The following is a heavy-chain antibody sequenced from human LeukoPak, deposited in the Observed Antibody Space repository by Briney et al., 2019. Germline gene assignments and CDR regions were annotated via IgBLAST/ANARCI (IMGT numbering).Heavy chain of an antibody. Sequence: SETLSLACAVSGGSISSYYWSWIRQPPGKGLEWIGNLYYSGSTNYNPSLKSRVTISVDTSKNQFSLKLNSVTAADTAVYHCARVLGPTNQNNDAFDIWGQGTMVTVSS. CDR1: GGSISSYY. CDR2: LYYSGST. J-gene: IGHJ3*02. D-gene: IGHD1-26*01. CDR3: ARVLGPTNQNNDAFDI. V-gene: IGHV4-59*01.